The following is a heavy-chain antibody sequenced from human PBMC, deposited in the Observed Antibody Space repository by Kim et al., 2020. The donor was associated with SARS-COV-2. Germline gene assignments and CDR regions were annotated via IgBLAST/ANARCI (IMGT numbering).Heavy chain of an antibody. Sequence: GGSLRLSCAASGFTFGDYAMHWVRQAPGKGLEWVSGISWNSGSIGYADSVKGRFTISRDNAKNSLYLQMNSLRAEDTALYYCAKDISGEQQLVMDYWGQGTLVTVSS. CDR1: GFTFGDYA. CDR3: AKDISGEQQLVMDY. CDR2: ISWNSGSI. J-gene: IGHJ4*02. V-gene: IGHV3-9*01. D-gene: IGHD6-13*01.